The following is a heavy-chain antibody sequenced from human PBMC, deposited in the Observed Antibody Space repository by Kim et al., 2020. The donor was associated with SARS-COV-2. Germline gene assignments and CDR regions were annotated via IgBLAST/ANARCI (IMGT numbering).Heavy chain of an antibody. J-gene: IGHJ6*02. CDR1: GFTFSSYG. CDR3: ARESGMIVVGTGMDV. Sequence: GGSLRLSCAASGFTFSSYGMHWVRQAPGKGLEWVAVIWYGGSNKCYADSVKGRFTISRDNSKNTLYLQMNSLRAEDTAVYYCARESGMIVVGTGMDVWGQGTTVTVSS. V-gene: IGHV3-33*01. D-gene: IGHD3-22*01. CDR2: IWYGGSNK.